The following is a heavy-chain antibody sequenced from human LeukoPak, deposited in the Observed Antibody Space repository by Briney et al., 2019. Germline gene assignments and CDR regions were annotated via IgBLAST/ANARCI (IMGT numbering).Heavy chain of an antibody. CDR1: GFTFSNYW. J-gene: IGHJ4*02. Sequence: GGSLRLSCAASGFTFSNYWMHWVRQAPGKGLVWVSRINNDGSDTVYADSVKGRFTISRDNAKNTLYLQMNSLRAEDLAVYYCARASDIVGATYFDYWGQGTLVTVSS. CDR2: INNDGSDT. CDR3: ARASDIVGATYFDY. V-gene: IGHV3-74*01. D-gene: IGHD1-26*01.